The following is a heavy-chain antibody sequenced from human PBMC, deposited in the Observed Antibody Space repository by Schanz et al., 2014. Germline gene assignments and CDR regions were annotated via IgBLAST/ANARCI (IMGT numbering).Heavy chain of an antibody. V-gene: IGHV3-66*01. CDR3: ARDHTTESYYSAGPPIDY. CDR2: INTGVNT. D-gene: IGHD1-26*01. Sequence: EVQLVESGGGLVKPGGSLRLSCAASGFSVGNKYMNWVRQAPGKGLEWVSAINTGVNTYYADSVRGRFTMSRDNSKNTLFLQMNSLRAEDTAVYYCARDHTTESYYSAGPPIDYWGQGTLLTVSS. J-gene: IGHJ4*02. CDR1: GFSVGNKY.